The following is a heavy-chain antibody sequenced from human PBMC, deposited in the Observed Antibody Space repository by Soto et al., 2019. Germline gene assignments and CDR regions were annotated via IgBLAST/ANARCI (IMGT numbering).Heavy chain of an antibody. Sequence: ASVKVSCKASGYTFTSYAMHWVRQAPGQRLEWMGWINAGNGNTKYSQKVQGRVTITRDTSATTAYMELSSLKSEDTAIYYCAKDRITLVRGVLTMHYWGQGTLVTVSS. D-gene: IGHD3-10*01. CDR1: GYTFTSYA. CDR3: AKDRITLVRGVLTMHY. CDR2: INAGNGNT. J-gene: IGHJ4*02. V-gene: IGHV1-3*01.